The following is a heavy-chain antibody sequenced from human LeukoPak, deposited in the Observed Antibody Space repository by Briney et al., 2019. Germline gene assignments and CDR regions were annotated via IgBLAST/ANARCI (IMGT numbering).Heavy chain of an antibody. CDR1: GGSINSNNYC. CDR2: IYYSGST. CDR3: ARGWNQSLLKNWFDP. Sequence: SETLSLTCTVSGGSINSNNYCWGWIRQPPGRGLEWIGSIYYSGSTSYNPSLKSRVTISVDTSKNQFSLNLSSVIAADTAMYYCARGWNQSLLKNWFDPWGQGTLVTVSS. V-gene: IGHV4-39*07. D-gene: IGHD1-1*01. J-gene: IGHJ5*02.